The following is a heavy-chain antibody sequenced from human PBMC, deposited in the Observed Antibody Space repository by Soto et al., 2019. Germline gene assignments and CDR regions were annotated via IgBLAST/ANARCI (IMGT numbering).Heavy chain of an antibody. CDR2: IYYSGST. J-gene: IGHJ2*01. D-gene: IGHD6-13*01. CDR1: GGSISSYY. V-gene: IGHV4-59*01. CDR3: ARLAAAGPGGFDL. Sequence: PSETLSLTCTVSGGSISSYYWSWIRQPPGKGLEWIGYIYYSGSTNYNPSLKSRVTISVDTSKNQFSLKLSSVTAADTAVYYCARLAAAGPGGFDLWGRGTLVTVSS.